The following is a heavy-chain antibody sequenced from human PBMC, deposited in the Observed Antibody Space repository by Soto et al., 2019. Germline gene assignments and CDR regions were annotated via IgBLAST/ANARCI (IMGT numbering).Heavy chain of an antibody. V-gene: IGHV3-15*01. J-gene: IGHJ4*02. D-gene: IGHD3-16*02. CDR3: TTYDYIRGNYRVRWAY. Sequence: EVQLVESGGGLVKPGGSLRVSCAASGFSISDSWMSCVRQAPGKGLEWVARIKSKTDGGTTDYAAPVTGRFTISRDDSKNTLSLQMNSLKTEATALYYCTTYDYIRGNYRVRWAYWGLGTMVTVSS. CDR1: GFSISDSW. CDR2: IKSKTDGGTT.